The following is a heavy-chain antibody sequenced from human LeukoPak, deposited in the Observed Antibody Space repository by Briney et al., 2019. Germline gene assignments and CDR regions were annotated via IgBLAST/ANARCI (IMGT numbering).Heavy chain of an antibody. V-gene: IGHV4-59*01. CDR2: IFHSGST. CDR3: AREASSGWHIDY. J-gene: IGHJ4*02. CDR1: GGSISSYY. D-gene: IGHD6-19*01. Sequence: SETLSLTCTVSGGSISSYYWGWIRQPPGKGLEWIGYIFHSGSTNYNPSLKSRVTMSVDTSKNQFSLKLSSVTAADTAVYYCAREASSGWHIDYWGQGTLVTVSS.